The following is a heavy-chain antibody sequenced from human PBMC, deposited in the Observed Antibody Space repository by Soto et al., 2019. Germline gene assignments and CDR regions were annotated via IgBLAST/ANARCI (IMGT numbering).Heavy chain of an antibody. D-gene: IGHD2-15*01. Sequence: ASVKVSCKASGYTFTSYAMHWVRQAPGQRLEWMGWINAGNGNTKYSQKFQGRVTITRDTSASTAYMELSSLRSEDTAVYYCARAEDIVVVVAAGPWFDPSGQGTLVTVSS. J-gene: IGHJ5*02. CDR1: GYTFTSYA. CDR3: ARAEDIVVVVAAGPWFDP. V-gene: IGHV1-3*01. CDR2: INAGNGNT.